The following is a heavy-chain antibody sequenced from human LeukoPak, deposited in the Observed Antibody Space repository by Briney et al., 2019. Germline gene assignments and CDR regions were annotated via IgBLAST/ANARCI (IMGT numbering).Heavy chain of an antibody. D-gene: IGHD1-26*01. CDR3: ARRELLRRDHTFDY. Sequence: ASVKVSCKASGYTFTSYGISWVRQAPGQGLEWMGWISAYNGNTNYAQKLQGRVTMTTDTSTSTAYMELRSLRSEDTAVYYCARRELLRRDHTFDYWGQGTLVTVSS. J-gene: IGHJ4*02. CDR2: ISAYNGNT. V-gene: IGHV1-18*01. CDR1: GYTFTSYG.